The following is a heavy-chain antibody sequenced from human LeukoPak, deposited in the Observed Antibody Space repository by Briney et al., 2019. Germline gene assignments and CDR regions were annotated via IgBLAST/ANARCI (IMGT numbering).Heavy chain of an antibody. D-gene: IGHD2-8*01. CDR2: ISYDGSNK. Sequence: GGSLRLSCAASGFTFSSYAMHWVRQAPGKGLEWVAVISYDGSNKYYADSVKGRFTISRDNSKNTLYLQMNSLRAEDTAVYYCARAPPEDIVLMVYGSFTTEFDYWGQGTLVTVSS. CDR3: ARAPPEDIVLMVYGSFTTEFDY. CDR1: GFTFSSYA. V-gene: IGHV3-30*04. J-gene: IGHJ4*02.